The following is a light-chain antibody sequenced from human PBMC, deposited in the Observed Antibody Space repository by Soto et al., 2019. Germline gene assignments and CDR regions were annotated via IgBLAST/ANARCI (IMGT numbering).Light chain of an antibody. V-gene: IGKV3-20*01. CDR1: QIVNSSY. CDR2: GAS. CDR3: QQYGDSPLT. J-gene: IGKJ4*01. Sequence: EIVLTQSPGTLSLSPGERATLSCRASQIVNSSYLAWYQQKAGQAPRLLIYGASRRATGIPDRLSGSGSGTDFTLTISRLEPEDFAVYHCQQYGDSPLTFGGGTKVEIK.